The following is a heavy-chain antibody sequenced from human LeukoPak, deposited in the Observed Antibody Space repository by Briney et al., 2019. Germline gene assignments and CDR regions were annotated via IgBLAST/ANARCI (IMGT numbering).Heavy chain of an antibody. Sequence: EASVKVSCKASGYTFTGYYMHWVRQAPGQGLEWMGWINPNSGGTNYAQKFQGRVTMTRDTSISTAYMELSRLRSDDTAVYYCARARITLNYYDSSGYPYYYFDYWGQGTLVTVSS. D-gene: IGHD3-22*01. CDR2: INPNSGGT. CDR1: GYTFTGYY. V-gene: IGHV1-2*02. J-gene: IGHJ4*02. CDR3: ARARITLNYYDSSGYPYYYFDY.